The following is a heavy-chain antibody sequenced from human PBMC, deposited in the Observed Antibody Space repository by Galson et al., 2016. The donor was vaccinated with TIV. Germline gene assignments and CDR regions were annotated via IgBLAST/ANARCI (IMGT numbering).Heavy chain of an antibody. Sequence: SLRLSCAASGFRFINYAVSWVRQAPGKGLQWVSGMDSSGFATYTADSVKGLFTIARDNSKNTLYLQMNSLRAEDTAVYYCATDPSFTYHFESRGYYFDYWGQGTLVTVSS. CDR3: ATDPSFTYHFESRGYYFDY. V-gene: IGHV3-23*01. CDR1: GFRFINYA. CDR2: MDSSGFAT. D-gene: IGHD2-15*01. J-gene: IGHJ4*02.